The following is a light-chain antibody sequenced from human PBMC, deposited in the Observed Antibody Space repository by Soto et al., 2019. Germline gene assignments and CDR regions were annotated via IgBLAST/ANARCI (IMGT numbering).Light chain of an antibody. J-gene: IGKJ1*01. CDR2: NIT. CDR1: QSLRHSDGSTY. CDR3: MQGTQFPWT. V-gene: IGKV2-24*01. Sequence: DLVMTQTPLAAHVTVGQPASISCRSSQSLRHSDGSTYLNWLQQRPGQPPRLLIYNITNRFSGVPDRFSGSGAGTDFTLEIGRVEAEDVGVYYCMQGTQFPWTFGQGTKVEIK.